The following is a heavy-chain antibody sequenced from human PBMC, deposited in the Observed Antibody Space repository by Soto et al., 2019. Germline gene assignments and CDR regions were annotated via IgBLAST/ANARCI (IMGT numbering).Heavy chain of an antibody. CDR3: VTASPQLTPGD. CDR2: IWHDGSNK. CDR1: GFIFSNFA. D-gene: IGHD6-6*01. J-gene: IGHJ4*02. V-gene: IGHV3-33*01. Sequence: QVQLVESGGGVVQPGRSLRLSCAASGFIFSNFAMHWVRQAPGQGLEWVAIIWHDGSNKFYADSVKGRFTISRDDSKTSLYLQTNSLRAEDTAMYYCVTASPQLTPGDWGQGTLVTVSS.